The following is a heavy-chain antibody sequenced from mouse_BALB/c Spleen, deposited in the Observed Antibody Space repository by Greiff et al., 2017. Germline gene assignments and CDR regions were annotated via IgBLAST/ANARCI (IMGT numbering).Heavy chain of an antibody. CDR2: ISYSGST. V-gene: IGHV3-2*02. CDR3: AGFYYYGSSYAMDY. CDR1: GYSITSDYA. J-gene: IGHJ4*01. Sequence: EVKLMESGPGLVKPSQSLSLTCTVTGYSITSDYAWNWIRQFPGNKLEWMGYISYSGSTSYNPSLKSRISITRDTSKNQFFLQLNSVTTEDTATYYCAGFYYYGSSYAMDYWGQGTSVTVSS. D-gene: IGHD1-1*01.